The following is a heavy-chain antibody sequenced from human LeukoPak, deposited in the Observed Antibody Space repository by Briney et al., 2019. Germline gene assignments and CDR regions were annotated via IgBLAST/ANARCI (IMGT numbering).Heavy chain of an antibody. CDR1: GYTFTSYD. Sequence: ASVKVSCKASGYTFTSYDINWVRQATGKGLEWMGWLNPNSGNTGYAQKFQGRVTITRDTSINTAYMELSSLRSEDTAMYYCARMTVSGRDNWFDPWGQGTLVTVSS. J-gene: IGHJ5*02. V-gene: IGHV1-8*03. CDR3: ARMTVSGRDNWFDP. D-gene: IGHD6-19*01. CDR2: LNPNSGNT.